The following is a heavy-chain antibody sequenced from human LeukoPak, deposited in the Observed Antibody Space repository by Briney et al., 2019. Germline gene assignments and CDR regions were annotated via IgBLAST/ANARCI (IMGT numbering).Heavy chain of an antibody. Sequence: PSETLSLTCAVSGGSISSSSYYWGWIRQPPGKGLEWIGSIYYSGSTYYNPSLKSRVTISVDTSKNQFSLKLSSVTAADTAVYYCARERYYDSSGFNYFDYWGQGTLVTVSS. D-gene: IGHD3-22*01. CDR3: ARERYYDSSGFNYFDY. CDR2: IYYSGST. CDR1: GGSISSSSYY. J-gene: IGHJ4*02. V-gene: IGHV4-39*07.